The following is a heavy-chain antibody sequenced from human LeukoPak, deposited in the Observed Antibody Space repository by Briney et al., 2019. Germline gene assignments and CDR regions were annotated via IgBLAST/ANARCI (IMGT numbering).Heavy chain of an antibody. CDR2: IYYSGCT. CDR3: ASDTAVQPPDY. J-gene: IGHJ4*02. V-gene: IGHV4-39*07. D-gene: IGHD1-1*01. Sequence: KPPETLSLTCIVPGGSISSSSYYWGWIRQHPGKRLEWIGSIYYSGCTYCNPSLKSRVTISVDTSKNRFSLKLSSVTAADTAVYYCASDTAVQPPDYWGQGTLVTVSS. CDR1: GGSISSSSYY.